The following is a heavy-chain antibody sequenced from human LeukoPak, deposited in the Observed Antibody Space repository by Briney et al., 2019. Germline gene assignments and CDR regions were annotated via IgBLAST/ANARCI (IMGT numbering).Heavy chain of an antibody. J-gene: IGHJ4*02. D-gene: IGHD3-10*01. CDR3: ARERGPYYYGSGPAGS. CDR2: INPDSGHT. V-gene: IGHV1-2*02. Sequence: ASVKVSCKTSAYLFTNYFIHWVRQAPGQGLEWMGWINPDSGHTYYAQRYQGRVTLTRDKSIRTVYMELTSLRSDDTAFYYCARERGPYYYGSGPAGSWGQGTLVAVSS. CDR1: AYLFTNYF.